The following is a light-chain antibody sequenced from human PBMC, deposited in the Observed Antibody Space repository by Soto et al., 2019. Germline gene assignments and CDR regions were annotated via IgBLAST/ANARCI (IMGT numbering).Light chain of an antibody. CDR2: EVT. Sequence: QSALTQPASVSGSPGQSITISCTGATSDVGNYNYVSWYQHHPGKAPKLMIYEVTNRPSGVSNRFSGSKSGNTASLTISGLQAEDEADYYCRSYTSRSTYVFGTGTQLTVL. CDR1: TSDVGNYNY. V-gene: IGLV2-14*01. J-gene: IGLJ1*01. CDR3: RSYTSRSTYV.